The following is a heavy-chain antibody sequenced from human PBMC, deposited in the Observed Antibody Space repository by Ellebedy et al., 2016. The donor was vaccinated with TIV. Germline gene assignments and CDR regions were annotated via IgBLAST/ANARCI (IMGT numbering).Heavy chain of an antibody. CDR1: GGSISSSSYY. CDR2: IYYSGST. V-gene: IGHV4-39*01. Sequence: MPSETLSLTCTVSGGSISSSSYYWGWIRQPPGKGLEWIGSIYYSGSTYYNPSLKSRVTISVDTSKNQFSLKLSSVTAADTAVYYCARRYCSGGSCYPDWYFDLWGRGTLVTVSS. J-gene: IGHJ2*01. D-gene: IGHD2-15*01. CDR3: ARRYCSGGSCYPDWYFDL.